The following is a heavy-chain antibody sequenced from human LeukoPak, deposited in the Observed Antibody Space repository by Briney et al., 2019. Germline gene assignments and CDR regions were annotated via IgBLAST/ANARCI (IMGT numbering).Heavy chain of an antibody. CDR1: GGSISSYY. J-gene: IGHJ4*02. D-gene: IGHD6-19*01. CDR2: IYTSGST. CDR3: ARQSRAVAGTDY. V-gene: IGHV4-4*07. Sequence: MTSETLSLTCTVSGGSISSYYWSWIRQPAGKGLEWIGRIYTSGSTYYNPSLKSRVTISVDTSKNQFSLKLSSVTAADTAVYYCARQSRAVAGTDYWGQGTLVTVSS.